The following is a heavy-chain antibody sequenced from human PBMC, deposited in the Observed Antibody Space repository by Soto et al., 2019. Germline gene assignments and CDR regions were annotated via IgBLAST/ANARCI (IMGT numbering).Heavy chain of an antibody. V-gene: IGHV1-18*01. CDR2: ISAYNGNT. CDR1: GYTFTSYG. D-gene: IGHD6-19*01. CDR3: ARGWKTAVAGKGGWGRFDP. Sequence: QVQLVQSGAEVKKPGASVKVSCKASGYTFTSYGISWVRQAPGQGLEWMGWISAYNGNTNYAQKLQGRVTMTTDTSTSTAYRELRSLRSDDTAVYYCARGWKTAVAGKGGWGRFDPWGQGTLVTVSS. J-gene: IGHJ5*02.